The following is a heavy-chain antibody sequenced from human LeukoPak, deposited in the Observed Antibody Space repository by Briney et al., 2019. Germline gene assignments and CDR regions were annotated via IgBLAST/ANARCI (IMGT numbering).Heavy chain of an antibody. CDR3: ARDLFGYDSSGYYGPFDY. Sequence: GGSLRLSCAASGLTFSSYAMHWVRQAPGKGLEWVAVISYDGSNKYYADSVKGRFTISRDNSKNTLYLQMNSLRAEDTAVYYCARDLFGYDSSGYYGPFDYWGQGTLVTVSS. CDR1: GLTFSSYA. J-gene: IGHJ4*02. D-gene: IGHD3-22*01. V-gene: IGHV3-30-3*01. CDR2: ISYDGSNK.